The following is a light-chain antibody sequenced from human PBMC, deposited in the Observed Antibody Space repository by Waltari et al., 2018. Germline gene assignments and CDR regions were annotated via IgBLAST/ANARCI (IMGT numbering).Light chain of an antibody. J-gene: IGKJ2*01. V-gene: IGKV3-20*01. CDR1: QSVSSSY. CDR3: QQYGSSPLYT. CDR2: GAS. Sequence: EIVLTQSPGTLSLSPGESATLPCRASQSVSSSYLAWYQQKPGQAPRLLIYGASSRATGIPDRFSGSRSGTDFTLTISRLEPEDFAVYYCQQYGSSPLYTFGQGTKLEIK.